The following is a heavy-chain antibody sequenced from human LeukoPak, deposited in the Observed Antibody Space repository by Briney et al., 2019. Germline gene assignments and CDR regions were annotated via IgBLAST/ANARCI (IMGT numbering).Heavy chain of an antibody. J-gene: IGHJ6*03. CDR2: IISIFGTA. V-gene: IGHV1-69*05. D-gene: IGHD6-6*01. CDR1: GGTFSSYA. CDR3: ARDRGSSSSWHYYYMDV. Sequence: ASVKVSCKASGGTFSSYAISWVRQAPGQGLEWMGRIISIFGTANYAQKFQGRVTITTDESTSTAYMELSSLRSEDTAVYYCARDRGSSSSWHYYYMDVWGKGTTVTVSS.